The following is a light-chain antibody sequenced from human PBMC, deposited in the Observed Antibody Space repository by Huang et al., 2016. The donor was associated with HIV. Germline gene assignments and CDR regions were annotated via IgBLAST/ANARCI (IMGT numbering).Light chain of an antibody. V-gene: IGKV1-39*01. Sequence: QMTQSPSSLSASVGDRVTITCRASQNINSYLNWYQQKPGKAPKLLIYAASTLQGGVPSRFSGSGAGTHFTLTISSLQPEDFATYYCQQSYDTPTFGGGTKVEI. CDR2: AAS. CDR3: QQSYDTPT. CDR1: QNINSY. J-gene: IGKJ4*01.